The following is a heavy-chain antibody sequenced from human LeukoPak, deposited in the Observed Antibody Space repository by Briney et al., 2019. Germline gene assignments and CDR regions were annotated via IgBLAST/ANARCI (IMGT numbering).Heavy chain of an antibody. Sequence: GGSLRLSCAASGFTFSSYSMNWVRQAPGKGLEWVSSISSSSSYIYYADSVKGRFTISRDNAKNSLYLQMNSLRAEDTAVYYCARVKYQLPRYAFDIWGQGTMVTVSS. D-gene: IGHD2-2*01. CDR2: ISSSSSYI. V-gene: IGHV3-21*01. CDR1: GFTFSSYS. CDR3: ARVKYQLPRYAFDI. J-gene: IGHJ3*02.